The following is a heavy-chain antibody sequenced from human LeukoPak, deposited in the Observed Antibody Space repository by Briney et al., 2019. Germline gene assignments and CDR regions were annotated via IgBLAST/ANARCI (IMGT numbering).Heavy chain of an antibody. D-gene: IGHD3-10*01. V-gene: IGHV3-30*04. Sequence: GGSLRLSCAASGFTFSSYAMHWVRQAPGKGLEWVAVISYDGSNKYYADSVKGRFTISRDNSKNTLYLQMNSLRAEDTAVYYCARDLADYYADEQGDYWGQGTLVTVSS. CDR2: ISYDGSNK. CDR1: GFTFSSYA. J-gene: IGHJ4*02. CDR3: ARDLADYYADEQGDY.